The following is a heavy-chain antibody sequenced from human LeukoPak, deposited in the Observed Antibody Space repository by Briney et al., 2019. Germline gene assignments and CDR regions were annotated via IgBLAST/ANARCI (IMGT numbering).Heavy chain of an antibody. V-gene: IGHV3-33*01. D-gene: IGHD4-23*01. J-gene: IGHJ4*02. CDR2: TWYDGSNK. Sequence: PGRSLRLSCAASGFTFSSYGMHWVRQAPGKGLEWVAVTWYDGSNKYYSDSVKGRFTISRDNSKNTLYLQMNSLRAEDTAVYYCAREGPRGNSQFDYWGQGTLVTVSS. CDR3: AREGPRGNSQFDY. CDR1: GFTFSSYG.